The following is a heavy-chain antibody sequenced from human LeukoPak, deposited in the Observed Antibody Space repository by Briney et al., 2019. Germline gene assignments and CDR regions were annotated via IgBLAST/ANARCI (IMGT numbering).Heavy chain of an antibody. CDR2: INWNGGST. CDR3: XXXGRGQWLVSYYFDY. Sequence: GGSLRLSCAASGFTLDDYGMSWVRQAPGKGLEWVSGINWNGGSTGYADSVKGRFTISRDNAKNTLYLQMNSLRAEDTAVYYXXXXGRGQWLVSYYFDYWGQGTLVTVSS. J-gene: IGHJ4*02. CDR1: GFTLDDYG. D-gene: IGHD6-19*01. V-gene: IGHV3-20*04.